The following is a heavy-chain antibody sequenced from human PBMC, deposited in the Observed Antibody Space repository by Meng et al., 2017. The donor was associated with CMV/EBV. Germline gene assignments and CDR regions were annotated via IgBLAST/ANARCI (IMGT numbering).Heavy chain of an antibody. CDR3: ARGSSSSYYYYGMDV. Sequence: GESLKISCAASGFTFSSYAMSWVRQAPGKGLEWVSAISGSGGSTYYADSVKGRFTISRDNSKNTLYLQMNSLRAEDTAVYYCARGSSSSYYYYGMDVWGQGTTVTVSS. J-gene: IGHJ6*02. V-gene: IGHV3-23*01. CDR1: GFTFSSYA. D-gene: IGHD6-6*01. CDR2: ISGSGGST.